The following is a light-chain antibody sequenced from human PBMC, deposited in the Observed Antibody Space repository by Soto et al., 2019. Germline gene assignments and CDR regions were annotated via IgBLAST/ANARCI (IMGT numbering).Light chain of an antibody. V-gene: IGKV3-15*01. CDR1: ENLNTN. J-gene: IGKJ1*01. CDR2: GAS. Sequence: EIVMTQSPGTLSVSPGERATLSCRASENLNTNLAWYQQRPGQAPRLLIYGASTRATGVPARFTGSGSGTDFTLTISSLQFEDFAVYFCQQYKTWPPWTFGQGTKVDI. CDR3: QQYKTWPPWT.